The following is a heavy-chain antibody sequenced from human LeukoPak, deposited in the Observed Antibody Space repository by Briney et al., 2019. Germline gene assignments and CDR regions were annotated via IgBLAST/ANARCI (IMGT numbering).Heavy chain of an antibody. D-gene: IGHD3-22*01. CDR2: IWFDGIRK. CDR3: ARDLEDSSPFGAFDM. J-gene: IGHJ3*02. V-gene: IGHV3-33*01. CDR1: GFTFSNYG. Sequence: GGSLRLSCAASGFTFSNYGMHWVRQVPGKGLEWVAAIWFDGIRKYYADSVKGRLTISRDNSKNTLYLQMNSLRVEDTAVYYCARDLEDSSPFGAFDMWGQGTMVTVSS.